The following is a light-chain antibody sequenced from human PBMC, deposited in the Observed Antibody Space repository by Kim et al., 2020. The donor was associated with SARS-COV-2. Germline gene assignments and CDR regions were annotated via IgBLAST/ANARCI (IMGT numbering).Light chain of an antibody. CDR3: SSYTTTTTV. CDR2: DVS. J-gene: IGLJ3*02. Sequence: PGQSITISCTATSSGVGVYDYVSWYQQHPGKAPKLMIYDVSNRPSGVSNRFSGSKSGNTASLTISGLQAEDEADYYCSSYTTTTTVFGGGTQLTVL. V-gene: IGLV2-14*03. CDR1: SSGVGVYDY.